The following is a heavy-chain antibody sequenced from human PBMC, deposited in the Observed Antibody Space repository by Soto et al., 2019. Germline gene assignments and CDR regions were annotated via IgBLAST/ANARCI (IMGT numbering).Heavy chain of an antibody. CDR3: AREGVAPYYYYGMDV. V-gene: IGHV1-18*01. D-gene: IGHD5-12*01. Sequence: QVQLVQSGAEVKKPGASVKVSCKASGYTFTRSGISWVRQAPGQGLEWMGWISTYNGDTNYAQTFQGRVTMTTDTSTSTVHMEVRSLRSDDTDVYYCAREGVAPYYYYGMDVWGKGTPVTVSS. CDR2: ISTYNGDT. CDR1: GYTFTRSG. J-gene: IGHJ6*04.